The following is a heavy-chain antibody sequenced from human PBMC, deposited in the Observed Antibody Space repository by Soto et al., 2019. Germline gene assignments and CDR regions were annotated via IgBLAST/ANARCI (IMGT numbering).Heavy chain of an antibody. D-gene: IGHD5-18*01. CDR2: IYYSGCT. CDR3: AREGYSYGSGWFDP. Sequence: QVQLQESGPGLVKPSETLSLTCTVSGGSISSYYWSWIRQPPGKGLEWIGYIYYSGCTNYNPSLKSRVTISVDTSKNQFSLKLSSVTAADTAVYYCAREGYSYGSGWFDPWGQGTLVTVSS. V-gene: IGHV4-59*01. CDR1: GGSISSYY. J-gene: IGHJ5*02.